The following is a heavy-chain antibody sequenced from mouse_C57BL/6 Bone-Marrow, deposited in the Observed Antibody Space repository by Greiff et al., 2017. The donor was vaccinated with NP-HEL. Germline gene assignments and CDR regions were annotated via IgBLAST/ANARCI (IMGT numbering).Heavy chain of an antibody. CDR2: ISNGGGST. D-gene: IGHD1-1*01. J-gene: IGHJ4*01. Sequence: EVHLVESGGGLVQPGGSLKLSCAASGFTFSDYYMYWVRQTPEKRLEWVAYISNGGGSTYYPDTVKGRFTISRDNAKNTLYLQMSRLKSEDTAMYYCARRGYYYGSSYYAMDYWGQGTSVTVSS. CDR3: ARRGYYYGSSYYAMDY. CDR1: GFTFSDYY. V-gene: IGHV5-12*01.